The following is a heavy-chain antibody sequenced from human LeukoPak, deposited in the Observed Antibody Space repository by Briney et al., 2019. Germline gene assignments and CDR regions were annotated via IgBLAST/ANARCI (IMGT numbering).Heavy chain of an antibody. J-gene: IGHJ3*02. CDR1: GFTVSSNY. V-gene: IGHV3-66*02. CDR3: ARDSGYTGSDAFDI. D-gene: IGHD5-12*01. Sequence: PGGSLRLSCAASGFTVSSNYMSWVRQAPGKGLERVSVIYSAGRTYYADSVKGRFTISRDNSKNTLYLQMDSLRTEDTAVYYCARDSGYTGSDAFDIWGQGTMVTVSS. CDR2: IYSAGRT.